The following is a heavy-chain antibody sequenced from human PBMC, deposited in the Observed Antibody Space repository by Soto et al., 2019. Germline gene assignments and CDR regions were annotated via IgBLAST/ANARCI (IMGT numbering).Heavy chain of an antibody. Sequence: ASVKASCKASGYTFTSYGISWVRQAPGQGLEWMGWISAYNGNTNYAQKLQGRVTMTTDTSTSTAYMELRSLRSDDTAVYYCARDIRYSYGSGGWYFDYWGQGTLVTVSS. CDR3: ARDIRYSYGSGGWYFDY. J-gene: IGHJ4*02. CDR1: GYTFTSYG. V-gene: IGHV1-18*04. CDR2: ISAYNGNT. D-gene: IGHD5-18*01.